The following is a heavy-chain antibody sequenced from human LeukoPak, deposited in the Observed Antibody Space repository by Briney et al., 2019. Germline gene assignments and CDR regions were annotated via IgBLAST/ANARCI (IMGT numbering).Heavy chain of an antibody. CDR2: MWFDGSRE. Sequence: GGSLRLSCAASGFAFSYYGMHWVRQAPGKAPEWVAVMWFDGSREHYADSVKGRFTISRDISKNILYLQMHSLRAEDTAAYYCARGGAYCGGDCSAYFDYWGQGTLVTVSS. J-gene: IGHJ4*02. V-gene: IGHV3-33*01. D-gene: IGHD2-21*02. CDR1: GFAFSYYG. CDR3: ARGGAYCGGDCSAYFDY.